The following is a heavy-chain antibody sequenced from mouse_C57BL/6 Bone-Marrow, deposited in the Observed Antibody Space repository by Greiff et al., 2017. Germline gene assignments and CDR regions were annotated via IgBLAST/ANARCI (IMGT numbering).Heavy chain of an antibody. J-gene: IGHJ4*01. CDR2: INPNNGGT. Sequence: EVKLQQSGPELVKPGASVKISCKASGYTFTDYYMNWVKQSHGKSLEWIGDINPNNGGTSYNQKFKGKATLTVDKSSSTAYMELRSLTSEDSAVYYCARWGTLSGDAMDYWGQGTSVTVSS. V-gene: IGHV1-26*01. CDR3: ARWGTLSGDAMDY. CDR1: GYTFTDYY. D-gene: IGHD3-2*02.